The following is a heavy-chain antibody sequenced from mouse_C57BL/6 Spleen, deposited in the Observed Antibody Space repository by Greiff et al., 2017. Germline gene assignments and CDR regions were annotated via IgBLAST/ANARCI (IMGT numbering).Heavy chain of an antibody. V-gene: IGHV1-85*01. CDR3: ARGGSSGPFAY. CDR2: IYPRDGST. D-gene: IGHD3-2*02. CDR1: GYTFTSYD. Sequence: QVHVKQSGPELVKPGASVKLSCKASGYTFTSYDINWVKQRPGQGLEWIGWIYPRDGSTKYNEKFKGKATLTVDTSSSTAYMELHSLTSEDSAVYFCARGGSSGPFAYWGQGTLVTVSA. J-gene: IGHJ3*01.